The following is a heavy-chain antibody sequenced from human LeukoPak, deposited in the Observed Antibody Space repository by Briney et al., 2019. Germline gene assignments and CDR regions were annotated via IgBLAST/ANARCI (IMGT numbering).Heavy chain of an antibody. J-gene: IGHJ4*02. V-gene: IGHV4-34*01. CDR1: GGSFSGYY. D-gene: IGHD3-10*01. CDR2: INHSGST. CDR3: ARGGTTMVRGDYYFDY. Sequence: SETLSLTCAVYGGSFSGYYWSWIRQPPGKGLEWIGEINHSGSTNYNPSLKSRVTISVDTSKNQFSLKLSSVTAADTAVYYCARGGTTMVRGDYYFDYWGQGTLVTVSS.